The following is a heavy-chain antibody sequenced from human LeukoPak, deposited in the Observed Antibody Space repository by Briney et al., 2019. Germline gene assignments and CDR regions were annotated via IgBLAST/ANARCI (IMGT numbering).Heavy chain of an antibody. CDR1: GYTFTDYY. J-gene: IGHJ4*02. CDR2: INPNDGDT. V-gene: IGHV1-2*02. CDR3: ARTNFLYCSSSTCLFDY. D-gene: IGHD2-2*01. Sequence: GASVKVSCKASGYTFTDYYMHWVRQAPGQGFEWVGWINPNDGDTNYAQKFQGRVTMTRDTSISTAHMEVSRLRSDDTAVYYCARTNFLYCSSSTCLFDYWGQGTLVTASS.